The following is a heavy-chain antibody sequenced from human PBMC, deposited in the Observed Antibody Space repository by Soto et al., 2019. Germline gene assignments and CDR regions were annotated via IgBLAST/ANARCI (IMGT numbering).Heavy chain of an antibody. CDR2: IKQDGSEK. CDR3: ARDNQDIVVVVDGSYYYYYMDV. V-gene: IGHV3-7*01. J-gene: IGHJ6*03. Sequence: GGSLRLSCAASGFTFSSYWMSWVRQAPGKGLEWVANIKQDGSEKYYVDSGKGRFTNSRDNAKNSLYLQMNSLRGEDTAVYYCARDNQDIVVVVDGSYYYYYMDVWGKGTTVTVSS. CDR1: GFTFSSYW. D-gene: IGHD2-15*01.